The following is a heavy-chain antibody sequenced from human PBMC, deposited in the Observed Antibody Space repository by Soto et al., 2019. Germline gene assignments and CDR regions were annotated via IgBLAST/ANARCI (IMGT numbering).Heavy chain of an antibody. Sequence: QLHLHESGPGLVKPSETLSLSCSVSGDSITRSGFYWAWIRRPPGKELEWIGSMYHTGSTYYKPSLESRLTMSVYTSKSQFSLRLTSMTAADAGVYFCARVRGGDTHVFDFWGQGARVTVSS. CDR1: GDSITRSGFY. CDR2: MYHTGST. CDR3: ARVRGGDTHVFDF. V-gene: IGHV4-39*01. J-gene: IGHJ4*02. D-gene: IGHD3-10*01.